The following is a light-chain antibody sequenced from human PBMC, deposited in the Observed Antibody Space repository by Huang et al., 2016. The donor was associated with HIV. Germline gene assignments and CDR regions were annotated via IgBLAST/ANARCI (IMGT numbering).Light chain of an antibody. CDR2: GAS. J-gene: IGKJ1*01. V-gene: IGKV1-39*01. Sequence: DIQMTQSPSSLSASVGDRVTITCRASQNINSYLNWYQKKPGKAPKVLIYGASILQSGVTARVSGSGSGTDFTLTISSLQPDDFATYYCQQSDNIPPTFGQGTRV. CDR1: QNINSY. CDR3: QQSDNIPPT.